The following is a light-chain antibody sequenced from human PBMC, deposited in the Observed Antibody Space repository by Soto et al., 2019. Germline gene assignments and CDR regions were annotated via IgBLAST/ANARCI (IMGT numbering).Light chain of an antibody. CDR1: QSFVYADGNTY. CDR2: KVF. J-gene: IGKJ2*01. Sequence: DAVLTQSPLSLHVTLGQPGSISCTSCQSFVYADGNTYLNWLQQRPGQYPRRIIYKVFNRDSGVKDRFSGSASGSEFTLTIRRVEAEDIGVYYCMQTAHWPYTFGRGNKLDIK. CDR3: MQTAHWPYT. V-gene: IGKV2-30*01.